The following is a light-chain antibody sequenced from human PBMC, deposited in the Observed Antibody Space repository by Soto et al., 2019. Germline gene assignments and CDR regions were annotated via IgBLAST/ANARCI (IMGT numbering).Light chain of an antibody. CDR2: DAS. CDR1: QTIGSN. CDR3: QQYNNWPPTWT. V-gene: IGKV3-15*01. Sequence: EIVLTQSASTLSWSPGERATLSCGASQTIGSNLAWYQQKSGKPPRLLIYDASTRATDIPARFTGSGSGKEFTLNISSLQSEDFAVYYCQQYNNWPPTWTFGQGTKVDIK. J-gene: IGKJ1*01.